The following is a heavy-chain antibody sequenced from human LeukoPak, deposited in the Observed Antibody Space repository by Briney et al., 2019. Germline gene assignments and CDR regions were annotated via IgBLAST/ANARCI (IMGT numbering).Heavy chain of an antibody. CDR1: GFTFSSYG. Sequence: GGSLRLSCAASGFTFSSYGMHWVRQAPGKGLEWVAFIRYDGSNKYYADSVKGRFTISRDNSKNTLYLQMSSLRAEDTAVYYCAKFNGGNSDGWFDPWGQGTLVTVSS. J-gene: IGHJ5*02. V-gene: IGHV3-30*02. CDR2: IRYDGSNK. D-gene: IGHD4-23*01. CDR3: AKFNGGNSDGWFDP.